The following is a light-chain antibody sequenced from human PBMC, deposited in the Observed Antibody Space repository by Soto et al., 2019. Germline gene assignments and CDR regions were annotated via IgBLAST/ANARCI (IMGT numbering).Light chain of an antibody. CDR1: QSVLYSSNNKNY. CDR3: QQYYSTPFT. CDR2: WAS. V-gene: IGKV4-1*01. Sequence: DIVMTQSPDSLAVSLGERATINCKSSQSVLYSSNNKNYLAWYQQKPGQPPKVLIYWASTRESGAPDRFSGSGSGTDFTLTISSLQAEDVAVYYCQQYYSTPFTFGPGTKVDIK. J-gene: IGKJ3*01.